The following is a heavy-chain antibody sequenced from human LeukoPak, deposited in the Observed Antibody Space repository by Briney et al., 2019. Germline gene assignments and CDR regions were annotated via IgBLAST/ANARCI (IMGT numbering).Heavy chain of an antibody. V-gene: IGHV3-53*01. CDR3: ARYLIGRYDYIWGSSRHDAFDI. D-gene: IGHD3-16*01. CDR1: GFIVSSNY. CDR2: IYSGGST. J-gene: IGHJ3*02. Sequence: GGSLRLSCAASGFIVSSNYMSWVRQAPGKGLEWVSVIYSGGSTYYADSVKGRFTISRDNSKNTLYLQMNSLRAEDTAVYYCARYLIGRYDYIWGSSRHDAFDIWGQGTMVTVSS.